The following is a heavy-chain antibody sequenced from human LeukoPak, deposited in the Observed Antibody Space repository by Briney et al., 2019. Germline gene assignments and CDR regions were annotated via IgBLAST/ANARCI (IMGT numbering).Heavy chain of an antibody. CDR3: ARDIISSGSTVTENFDY. CDR2: INPSGGST. V-gene: IGHV1-46*01. D-gene: IGHD4-17*01. CDR1: GYTFTSYY. Sequence: ASVKVSCKASGYTFTSYYMHWVRQAPGQGLEWMEIINPSGGSTGYAQKFQGRVTLTRDTSTSTVYMELSSLRSEDTAVYYCARDIISSGSTVTENFDYWGQGTLVTVSS. J-gene: IGHJ4*02.